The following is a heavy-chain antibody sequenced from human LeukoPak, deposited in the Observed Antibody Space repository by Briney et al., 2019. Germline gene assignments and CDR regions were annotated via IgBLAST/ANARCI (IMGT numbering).Heavy chain of an antibody. Sequence: PSETLSLTCTVSGGSISSYYWSWIRQPPGKGLEWIGYIYYSGSTNYNPSLKSRVTLSVDTSKNQFSLKLSSVTAADTAVYYCAREYSKLPVTTSWYFDLWGRGTQVTVSS. CDR2: IYYSGST. V-gene: IGHV4-59*01. J-gene: IGHJ2*01. CDR1: GGSISSYY. CDR3: AREYSKLPVTTSWYFDL. D-gene: IGHD4-17*01.